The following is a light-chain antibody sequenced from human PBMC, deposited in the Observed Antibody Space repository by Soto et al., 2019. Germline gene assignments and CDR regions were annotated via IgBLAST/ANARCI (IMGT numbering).Light chain of an antibody. J-gene: IGKJ4*01. CDR1: QTTSGW. Sequence: DIQMTQSPSTLSASVGDRVTITCRASQTTSGWLAWYQQKPGKAPKLLIYKASILESGVPSRFSGSRSGTEFTLTISTLQPDYVATYYCQQCDTYPLTFGGGTKVEI. CDR2: KAS. CDR3: QQCDTYPLT. V-gene: IGKV1-5*03.